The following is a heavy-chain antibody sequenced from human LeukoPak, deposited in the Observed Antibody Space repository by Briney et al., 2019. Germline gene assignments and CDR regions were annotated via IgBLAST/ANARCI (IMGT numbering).Heavy chain of an antibody. D-gene: IGHD5-24*01. CDR2: IYYSGST. V-gene: IGHV4-59*01. CDR3: ARDSRDGYNEAWAFDY. CDR1: GGSISNYY. Sequence: PSETLSLTGTVSGGSISNYYWSWIRKPPGKGLEWVGYIYYSGSTNYNPSLKSRVTISVDTSKNQFSLKLSSVTAADTAVYYCARDSRDGYNEAWAFDYWGQGTLVTVSS. J-gene: IGHJ4*02.